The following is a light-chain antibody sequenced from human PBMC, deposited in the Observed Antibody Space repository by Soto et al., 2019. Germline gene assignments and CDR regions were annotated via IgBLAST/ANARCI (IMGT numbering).Light chain of an antibody. V-gene: IGKV3-20*01. J-gene: IGKJ5*01. CDR2: GAS. CDR3: QQYGSSPPIT. Sequence: EIVLTQSPGTLSLSPGERATLSCRASQGVSRKLAWYQHKPGQAPRLLIYGASTRATGIPDRFSGSGSGTDFTLTISRLEPEDFAVYYCQQYGSSPPITFGQGTRLEIK. CDR1: QGVSRK.